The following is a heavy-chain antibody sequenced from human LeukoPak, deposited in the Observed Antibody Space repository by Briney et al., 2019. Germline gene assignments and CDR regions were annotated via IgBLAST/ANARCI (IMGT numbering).Heavy chain of an antibody. J-gene: IGHJ4*02. D-gene: IGHD3-3*01. Sequence: GGSLRLSCAASGFTFSSYGMHWVRQAPGKGLEWVAVIWYDGSNKYYADSVKGRFTISRDNSKNTLYLQMNSLRAEDTAVYYCARANYDFWSGYHFDYWGQGTLVTLSS. CDR1: GFTFSSYG. CDR3: ARANYDFWSGYHFDY. V-gene: IGHV3-33*01. CDR2: IWYDGSNK.